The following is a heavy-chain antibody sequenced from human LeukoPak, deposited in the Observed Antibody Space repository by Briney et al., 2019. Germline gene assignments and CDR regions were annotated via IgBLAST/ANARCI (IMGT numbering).Heavy chain of an antibody. D-gene: IGHD4-23*01. CDR2: INSDGSST. J-gene: IGHJ3*02. CDR3: ARDGATVVTDDAFDI. V-gene: IGHV3-74*01. Sequence: GGSLRLSCAASGFTFSNYNMNWVRQAPGKGLEWVSRINSDGSSTSYADSVKGRFTISRDNAKNTLYLQMNSLRAEDTAVYYCARDGATVVTDDAFDIWGQGTMVTVSS. CDR1: GFTFSNYN.